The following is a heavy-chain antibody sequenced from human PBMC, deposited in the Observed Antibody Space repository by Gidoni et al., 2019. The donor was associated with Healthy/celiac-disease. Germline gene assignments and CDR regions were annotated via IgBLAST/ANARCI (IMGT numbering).Heavy chain of an antibody. CDR2: IYYSGST. D-gene: IGHD6-19*01. CDR3: ARVKQWLVPLEGDYYYYYGMDV. CDR1: GGSISSYY. Sequence: QVQLQESGPGLVKPSETLSLTCTVSGGSISSYYWSWIRQPPGKGLEWIGYIYYSGSTNYNPSLKSRVTISVDTSKNQFSLKLSSVTAADTAVYYCARVKQWLVPLEGDYYYYYGMDVWGQGTTVTVSS. J-gene: IGHJ6*02. V-gene: IGHV4-59*01.